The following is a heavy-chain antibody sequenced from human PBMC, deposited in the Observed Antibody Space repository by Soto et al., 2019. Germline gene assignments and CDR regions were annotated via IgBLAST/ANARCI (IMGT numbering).Heavy chain of an antibody. CDR3: ARSLYSGSYGLLSPFDH. Sequence: LRLSCAASGFTFSSYGMHWVRQAPGKGLEWVAVIWYDGSNKYYADSVKGRFTISRGNSKNTLYLQMNSLRAEGTAVYYCARSLYSGSYGLLSPFDHWGQGTLVTVSS. D-gene: IGHD1-26*01. CDR2: IWYDGSNK. J-gene: IGHJ4*02. CDR1: GFTFSSYG. V-gene: IGHV3-33*01.